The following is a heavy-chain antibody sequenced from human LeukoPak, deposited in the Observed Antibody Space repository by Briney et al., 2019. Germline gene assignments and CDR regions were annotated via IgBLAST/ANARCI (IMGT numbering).Heavy chain of an antibody. V-gene: IGHV3-23*01. J-gene: IGHJ6*03. D-gene: IGHD3-16*01. Sequence: TGGSLRLSCAASGFTFSSYAMSWVRQAPGKGLEWVSGIIDNGDTTYHANSVKGRFTISRDNSKNTLYLQMHSLRAEDTAVYYCAKLGGQEIYNYYVGVWGKGTTVAVSS. CDR2: IIDNGDTT. CDR1: GFTFSSYA. CDR3: AKLGGQEIYNYYVGV.